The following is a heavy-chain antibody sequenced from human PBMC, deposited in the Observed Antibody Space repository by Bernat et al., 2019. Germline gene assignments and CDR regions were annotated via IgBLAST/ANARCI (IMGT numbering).Heavy chain of an antibody. CDR2: IKQDGSEK. CDR3: ASSVAMGGAFDI. J-gene: IGHJ3*02. CDR1: GFTFSSDW. Sequence: EVQLVESGGGLVQPGGSLRLSCAASGFTFSSDWMSWVRQAPGKGLEWVANIKQDGSEKYYVDSVKGRFTISRDNAKNSLYLQMNSLRAEDTAVYYCASSVAMGGAFDIWGQGTMVTVSS. V-gene: IGHV3-7*01. D-gene: IGHD5-12*01.